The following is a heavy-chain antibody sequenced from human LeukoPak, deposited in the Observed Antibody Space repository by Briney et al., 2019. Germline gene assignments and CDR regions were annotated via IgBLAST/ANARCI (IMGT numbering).Heavy chain of an antibody. Sequence: GGSLRLPCAASGFTFNSYPMSWLRHAPGQGLGLVSAICGSCGSTYYAVAVKGRFTSYRDNAKNTLYLQMNSLRVEDTAVYYCARGGFDGSGSYLGFDYWGQGTLVTVSS. J-gene: IGHJ4*02. D-gene: IGHD3-10*01. CDR2: ICGSCGST. CDR3: ARGGFDGSGSYLGFDY. V-gene: IGHV3-23*01. CDR1: GFTFNSYP.